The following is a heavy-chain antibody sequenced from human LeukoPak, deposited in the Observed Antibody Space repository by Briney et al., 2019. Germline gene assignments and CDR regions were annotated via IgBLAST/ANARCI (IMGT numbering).Heavy chain of an antibody. CDR2: IKSKTDGGTT. CDR1: GFTFSNAW. Sequence: GGSLRLSCAASGFTFSNAWMSWVRQAPGKGLEWVGRIKSKTDGGTTDYAAPVKGRFTISRDDSKNTLYLQMNSLKTEDTAVYYCTTERSYSSSWLYYYDSSGPYYYYGMDVWGQETTVTVSS. D-gene: IGHD3-22*01. V-gene: IGHV3-15*01. J-gene: IGHJ6*02. CDR3: TTERSYSSSWLYYYDSSGPYYYYGMDV.